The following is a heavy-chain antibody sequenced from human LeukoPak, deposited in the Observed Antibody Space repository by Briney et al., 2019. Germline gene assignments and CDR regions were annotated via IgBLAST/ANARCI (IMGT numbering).Heavy chain of an antibody. J-gene: IGHJ4*02. Sequence: ASVKVSCKASGYTFINDVIRWVRQAPGQGLEWVRWISAYNGNTHYAQKVQRRVTVTTNTSTSITYMELSNPRSDDTAIYSYARNGEAKGDYWGQGTLVTVSS. CDR1: GYTFINDV. V-gene: IGHV1-18*01. CDR3: ARNGEAKGDY. D-gene: IGHD3-10*01. CDR2: ISAYNGNT.